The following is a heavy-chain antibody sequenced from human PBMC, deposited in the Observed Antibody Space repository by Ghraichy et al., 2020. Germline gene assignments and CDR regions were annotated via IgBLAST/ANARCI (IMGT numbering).Heavy chain of an antibody. V-gene: IGHV4-34*01. Sequence: SETLSLTCAVYGGSFSGYYWSWIRQPPGMGLEWIGEINHSGSTNYNPSLKSRVTISVDTSKNQFSLKLSSVTAADTAVYYCARRPISIPFDYWGQGTLVTVSS. J-gene: IGHJ4*02. CDR2: INHSGST. CDR3: ARRPISIPFDY. CDR1: GGSFSGYY. D-gene: IGHD2-2*02.